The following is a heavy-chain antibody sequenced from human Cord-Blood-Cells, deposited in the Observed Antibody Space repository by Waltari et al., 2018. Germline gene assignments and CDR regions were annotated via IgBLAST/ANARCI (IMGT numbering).Heavy chain of an antibody. Sequence: QVTLRESGPALVKPTQTLTLTCTFSGFSLSTSGMCVSWIRQPPGKALEWLALIDWDDDKYYSTSLKTRLTISKDTSKNQVVLTMTNMDPVDTATYYCARIVRYSSSYYYYGMDVWGQGTTVNVSS. D-gene: IGHD6-6*01. CDR3: ARIVRYSSSYYYYGMDV. CDR2: IDWDDDK. J-gene: IGHJ6*02. CDR1: GFSLSTSGMC. V-gene: IGHV2-70*01.